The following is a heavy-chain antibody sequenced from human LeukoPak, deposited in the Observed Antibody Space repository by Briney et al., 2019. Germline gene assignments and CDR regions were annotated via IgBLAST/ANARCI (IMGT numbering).Heavy chain of an antibody. CDR2: INPNSGGT. Sequence: ASVKVSCKASGYTFTGYYMHWVRQAPGQGLEWMGWINPNSGGTNYAQKLQGRVTMTRDTSISTAYMELSRLRSDDTAVYYCARDSSVASSGCFFDWGQGTLVTVSS. CDR3: ARDSSVASSGCFFD. V-gene: IGHV1-2*02. J-gene: IGHJ4*02. CDR1: GYTFTGYY. D-gene: IGHD3-22*01.